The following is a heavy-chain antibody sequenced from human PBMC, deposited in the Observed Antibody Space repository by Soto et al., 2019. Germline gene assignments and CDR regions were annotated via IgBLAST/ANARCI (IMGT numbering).Heavy chain of an antibody. CDR2: ISGSGGST. CDR1: GFTFSSYA. V-gene: IGHV3-23*01. CDR3: ANPLVRGVITPLDY. J-gene: IGHJ4*02. Sequence: EVQLLKSGGGLVQPGGSLRLSCAASGFTFSSYAMSWVRQAPGKGLEWVSAISGSGGSTYYTDSVKGRFTISRDNSKNTLYLQMNSLRAEDTAVYYCANPLVRGVITPLDYWGQGTLVTGSS. D-gene: IGHD3-10*01.